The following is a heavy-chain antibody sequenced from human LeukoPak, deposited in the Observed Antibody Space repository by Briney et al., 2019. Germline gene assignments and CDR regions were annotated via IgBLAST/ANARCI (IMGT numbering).Heavy chain of an antibody. D-gene: IGHD5-18*01. CDR2: ISYDGSNK. Sequence: GGSLRLSCAASGFTFSSYAMHWVRQAPGKGLEWVAVISYDGSNKYYADSVKGRFTISRDNSKNTLYLQMNSLRAEDTAVYYCARSTDSQLDCWGQGTLVTVSS. CDR1: GFTFSSYA. CDR3: ARSTDSQLDC. V-gene: IGHV3-30*04. J-gene: IGHJ4*02.